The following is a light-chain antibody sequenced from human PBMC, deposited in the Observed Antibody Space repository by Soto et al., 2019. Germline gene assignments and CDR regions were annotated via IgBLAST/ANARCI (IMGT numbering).Light chain of an antibody. CDR1: SSDVGGYNY. V-gene: IGLV2-14*03. J-gene: IGLJ1*01. Sequence: QSVLTQPASVSGSPGQSITISCTGTSSDVGGYNYVSWYQQHPGKAPKLLIYDVRSRPSGVSNRFSGSKSGNTASLTISGLQAEDEADYYCSSLTSSTTYVFGTGTKVTVL. CDR2: DVR. CDR3: SSLTSSTTYV.